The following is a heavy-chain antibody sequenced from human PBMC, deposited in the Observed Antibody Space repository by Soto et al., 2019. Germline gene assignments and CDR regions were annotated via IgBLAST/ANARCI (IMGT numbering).Heavy chain of an antibody. V-gene: IGHV5-51*01. Sequence: TGESLKISCKAIGYTFTNYWIGWVRQTPGKGLEWMGIIFPGDSDTRYNPSFEGQVTVSADESISTAYLQWNTLKASDTAMYYCVRPNFGALTHFDFWGQGTLVTVS. CDR2: IFPGDSDT. CDR3: VRPNFGALTHFDF. D-gene: IGHD3-16*01. J-gene: IGHJ4*02. CDR1: GYTFTNYW.